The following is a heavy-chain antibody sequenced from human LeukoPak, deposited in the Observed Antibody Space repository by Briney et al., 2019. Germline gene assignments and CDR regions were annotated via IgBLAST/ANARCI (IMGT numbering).Heavy chain of an antibody. Sequence: GGSLRLSCAASGFTFSNYNMNWVRQAPGKGLEWVSSISSGGNFIYYAHSVKGRFTISRDNAKNSLYLQVNSLRAEDTAVYYCASGGLSCSGGTCYSWGQGTLVTVSS. CDR3: ASGGLSCSGGTCYS. D-gene: IGHD2-15*01. V-gene: IGHV3-21*01. CDR1: GFTFSNYN. J-gene: IGHJ4*02. CDR2: ISSGGNFI.